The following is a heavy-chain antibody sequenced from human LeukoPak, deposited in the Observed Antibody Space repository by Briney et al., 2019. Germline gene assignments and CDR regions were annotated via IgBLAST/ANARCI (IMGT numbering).Heavy chain of an antibody. J-gene: IGHJ4*02. V-gene: IGHV3-7*01. D-gene: IGHD3-10*01. CDR3: ARGDLWLGH. CDR2: IKSDGSEE. Sequence: GGSLRLSCATSGFIFSSYWMCWVRQAPGKGLEWVANIKSDGSEEYYGDSVKGRFTISRDNAKNSLYLQMNSLRVEDTAVYYCARGDLWLGHWGQGGLVTDSS. CDR1: GFIFSSYW.